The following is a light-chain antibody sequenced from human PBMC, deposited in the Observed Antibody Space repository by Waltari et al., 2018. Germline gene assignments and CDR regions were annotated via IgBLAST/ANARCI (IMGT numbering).Light chain of an antibody. V-gene: IGKV3-11*01. CDR3: QQRNTWPRVYT. J-gene: IGKJ2*01. CDR2: DAS. CDR1: QSVRTY. Sequence: EIVLTQSPATLSLSPGERATLSCRASQSVRTYLAWDQQKPGQAPSLLIYDASKRTTDIPARFSGSGSGTDIALTISSLEPEDVAVYYCQQRNTWPRVYTFGQGTKVEIK.